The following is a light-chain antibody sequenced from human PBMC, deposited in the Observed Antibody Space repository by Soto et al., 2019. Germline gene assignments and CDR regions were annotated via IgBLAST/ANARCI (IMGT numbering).Light chain of an antibody. CDR3: QSYDSSLSGLYV. V-gene: IGLV1-40*01. Sequence: QSVLTQPPSVYGAPRQRVTLSCTGSSSNIGAGYDVHWYQQLPGTAPKLLSYGNSNRPSGVPDRFSGSKSGTSASLAITGLQAEYEADYYCQSYDSSLSGLYVFGTGTKLTVL. CDR1: SSNIGAGYD. CDR2: GNS. J-gene: IGLJ1*01.